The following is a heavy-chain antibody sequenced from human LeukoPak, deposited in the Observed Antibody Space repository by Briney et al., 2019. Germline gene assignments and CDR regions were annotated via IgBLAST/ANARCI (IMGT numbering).Heavy chain of an antibody. D-gene: IGHD3-22*01. CDR2: INHSGST. J-gene: IGHJ4*02. CDR1: GGSFSGYY. V-gene: IGHV4-34*01. CDR3: ARDAGYYDSSGWTN. Sequence: SETLSLTCAVYGGSFSGYYWSWIRQPPGKGLEWIGEINHSGSTNYNPSLKSRVTISVDTSKDQFSLKLSSVTAADTAVYYCARDAGYYDSSGWTNWGQGTLVTVSS.